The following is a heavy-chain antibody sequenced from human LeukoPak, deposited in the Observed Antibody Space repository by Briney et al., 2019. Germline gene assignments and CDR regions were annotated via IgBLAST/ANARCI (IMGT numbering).Heavy chain of an antibody. D-gene: IGHD3-10*01. J-gene: IGHJ4*02. CDR3: ARDYYGSGSSRYFDY. Sequence: SETLSLTCTVSGGSINNYYWSWIRQPPGKGLEWIGYIYYSGSTYYDPSLKSRVTISVDTSKNQFSLKLSSVTAADTAVYYCARDYYGSGSSRYFDYWGQGTLVTVSS. CDR2: IYYSGST. V-gene: IGHV4-30-4*01. CDR1: GGSINNYY.